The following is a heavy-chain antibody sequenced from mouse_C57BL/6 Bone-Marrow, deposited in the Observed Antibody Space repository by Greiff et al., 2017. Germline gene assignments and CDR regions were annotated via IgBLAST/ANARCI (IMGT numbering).Heavy chain of an antibody. D-gene: IGHD2-2*01. V-gene: IGHV10-1*01. CDR1: GFSFNTYA. CDR2: IRSKSNNYAT. CDR3: VRGGDDEFAD. J-gene: IGHJ3*01. Sequence: EVQLQQSGGGLVQPKGSLKLSCAASGFSFNTYAMNWVRQAPGKGLEWVARIRSKSNNYATYYADSVKDRFTISRDDSESMLYLQMNNLKTEDTAMYYCVRGGDDEFADWGQGTLVTVSA.